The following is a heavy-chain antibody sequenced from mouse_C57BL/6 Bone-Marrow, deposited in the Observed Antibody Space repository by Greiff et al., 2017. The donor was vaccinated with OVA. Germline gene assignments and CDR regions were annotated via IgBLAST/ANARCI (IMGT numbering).Heavy chain of an antibody. V-gene: IGHV5-17*01. CDR2: ISSGSSTI. Sequence: EVMLVESGGGLVKPGGSLKLSCAASGFTFSDYGMHWVRQAPEKGLEWVAYISSGSSTIYYADTVKGRFTISRDNAKNTLFLQMTSLRSEDTAMYYCARWLLSLYYFDYWGQGTTLTVSS. J-gene: IGHJ2*01. CDR3: ARWLLSLYYFDY. CDR1: GFTFSDYG. D-gene: IGHD2-3*01.